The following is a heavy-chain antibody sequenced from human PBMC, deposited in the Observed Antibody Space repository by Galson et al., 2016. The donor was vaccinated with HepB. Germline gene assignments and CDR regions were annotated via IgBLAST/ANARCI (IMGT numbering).Heavy chain of an antibody. D-gene: IGHD6-6*01. CDR3: AKDSSSAL. Sequence: SLRLSCAASGFTFRTSWMSWVRQPPGKGLEWVANIKPDGREKYYVDSVKGRFTISRDNAKNSLFLQMNSLRAEDTAVYYCAKDSSSALWGRGSLVTVSS. V-gene: IGHV3-7*01. CDR2: IKPDGREK. CDR1: GFTFRTSW. J-gene: IGHJ2*01.